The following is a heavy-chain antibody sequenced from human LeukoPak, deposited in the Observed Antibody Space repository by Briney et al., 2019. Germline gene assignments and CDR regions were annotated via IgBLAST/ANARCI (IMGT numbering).Heavy chain of an antibody. D-gene: IGHD6-13*01. CDR2: INHSGST. J-gene: IGHJ4*02. V-gene: IGHV4-34*01. Sequence: SETLSLTCAVYGGSFSGYYWSWIRQPPGKGLEWIGEINHSGSTNYNPSLKGRVTISVDTSKNQFSLKLSSVTAADTAVYYCARAAAIAAAFDYWGQGTLVTVSS. CDR3: ARAAAIAAAFDY. CDR1: GGSFSGYY.